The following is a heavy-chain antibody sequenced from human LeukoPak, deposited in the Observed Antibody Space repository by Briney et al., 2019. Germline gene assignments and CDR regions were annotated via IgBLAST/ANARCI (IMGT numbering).Heavy chain of an antibody. V-gene: IGHV4-39*07. CDR3: ARVRDPTGDRGYFDP. Sequence: KPSETLSLTCTVSGGSISSSSYYWGWIRQPPGKGLEWIGSIYYSGSTYYNPSLKSRVTISVDTSKNQFSLKLSSVTAADTAVYYCARVRDPTGDRGYFDPWGQGTLVTVSS. CDR1: GGSISSSSYY. CDR2: IYYSGST. J-gene: IGHJ5*02. D-gene: IGHD7-27*01.